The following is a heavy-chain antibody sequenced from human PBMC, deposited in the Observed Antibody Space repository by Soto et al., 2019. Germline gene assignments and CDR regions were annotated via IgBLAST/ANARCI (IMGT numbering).Heavy chain of an antibody. CDR2: IYYSGST. Sequence: QLQLQESGPGLVKPSETLSLTCTVSGGSISSSSYYWGWIRQPPGKGLERIGSIYYSGSTYYNPSHSSRATLPVDTSKNQFSAKLSSVIAADTAVYYCASSSGGDDPLDYWGQGTLVTVSS. J-gene: IGHJ4*02. V-gene: IGHV4-39*01. CDR3: ASSSGGDDPLDY. CDR1: GGSISSSSYY. D-gene: IGHD5-12*01.